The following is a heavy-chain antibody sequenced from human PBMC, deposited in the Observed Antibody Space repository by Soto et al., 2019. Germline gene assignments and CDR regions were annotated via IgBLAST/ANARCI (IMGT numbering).Heavy chain of an antibody. Sequence: GGSLRLSCAAFGFTFRNAWMNRVSKAPGKGLEWVGRIKSKTDGGTTDYAAPVKGRFTISRDDSKNTLYLQMNSLKTEDTAVYYCTTEQYYDFWSGYSPPDYWGQGTLVTVS. D-gene: IGHD3-3*01. CDR2: IKSKTDGGTT. V-gene: IGHV3-15*07. CDR1: GFTFRNAW. CDR3: TTEQYYDFWSGYSPPDY. J-gene: IGHJ4*02.